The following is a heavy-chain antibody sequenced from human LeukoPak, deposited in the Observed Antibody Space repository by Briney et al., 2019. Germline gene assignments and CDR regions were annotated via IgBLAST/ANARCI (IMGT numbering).Heavy chain of an antibody. J-gene: IGHJ5*02. V-gene: IGHV6-1*01. Sequence: SRTLSLTCAISGDSVSSDSVTWNWIRQSPSRGLEWLGRTYYRSTWYNDYAVSVRGRITVNPDTSKNQFSLHLNSVTPEDTAVYYCARRLTQYDCFDPWGQGILVTVSS. CDR3: ARRLTQYDCFDP. CDR1: GDSVSSDSVT. CDR2: TYYRSTWYN. D-gene: IGHD2-2*01.